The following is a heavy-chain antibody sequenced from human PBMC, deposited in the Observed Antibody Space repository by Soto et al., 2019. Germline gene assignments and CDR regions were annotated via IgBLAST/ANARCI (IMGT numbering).Heavy chain of an antibody. D-gene: IGHD1-1*01. Sequence: GGSLRLSCAASGFTFSSDSMNWVRQAPGKGLEWVSSISSSSSYIYYADSVKGRFTISRDNAKNSLYLQMNSLRAEDTAVYYCARDGNPRVSKTPYYFDYWGQGTLVTVSS. CDR1: GFTFSSDS. J-gene: IGHJ4*02. CDR2: ISSSSSYI. V-gene: IGHV3-21*01. CDR3: ARDGNPRVSKTPYYFDY.